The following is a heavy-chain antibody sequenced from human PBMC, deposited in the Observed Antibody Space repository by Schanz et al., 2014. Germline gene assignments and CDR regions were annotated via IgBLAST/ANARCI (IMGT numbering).Heavy chain of an antibody. Sequence: EVQLLESGGGLVQPGGSLRLSCAASGFTFSSYSMNWVRQAPGKGLEWVSLISDSGDTAYYADSVKGRFTISRDNFKGALYLQMSSLRAEDTAVYYCAKGRFGELSAFDIWGQGTMVTVSS. D-gene: IGHD3-10*01. CDR1: GFTFSSYS. V-gene: IGHV3-23*01. J-gene: IGHJ3*02. CDR3: AKGRFGELSAFDI. CDR2: ISDSGDTA.